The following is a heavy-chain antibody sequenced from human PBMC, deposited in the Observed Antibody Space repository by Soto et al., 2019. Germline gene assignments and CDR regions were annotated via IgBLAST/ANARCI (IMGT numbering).Heavy chain of an antibody. CDR2: IIPILGIA. D-gene: IGHD3-10*01. CDR1: GGTFSSYT. Sequence: QVQLVQSGAEVKKPGSSVKVSCKASGGTFSSYTISWVRQAPGQGLEWMGRIIPILGIANYAQKFQGRVTITADKSTSTAYMELSSLRSEDTAVYYCARRWYGSGSYKTSDYWGQGTLVTVS. V-gene: IGHV1-69*02. J-gene: IGHJ4*02. CDR3: ARRWYGSGSYKTSDY.